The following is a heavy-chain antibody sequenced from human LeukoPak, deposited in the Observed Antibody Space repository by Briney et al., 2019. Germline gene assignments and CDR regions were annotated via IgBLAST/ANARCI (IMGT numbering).Heavy chain of an antibody. CDR2: IYYSGST. D-gene: IGHD5-12*01. CDR3: ARHAVATHIDY. V-gene: IGHV4-39*01. J-gene: IGHJ4*02. CDR1: GGSISSSSYY. Sequence: SETLSLTCTVSGGSISSSSYYWGWIRQPPGKGLEWIGSIYYSGSTYYNPSLKSRVTISVDTSKNQFSLKLSSVTAADTAVYYCARHAVATHIDYWGQGTLGTVSS.